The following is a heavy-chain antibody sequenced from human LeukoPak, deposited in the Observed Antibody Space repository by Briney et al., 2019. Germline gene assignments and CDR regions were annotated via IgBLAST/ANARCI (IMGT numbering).Heavy chain of an antibody. D-gene: IGHD3-22*01. CDR3: ARYRLSDSPINWFDP. Sequence: GASVKVSCKASGYIFSTYGITWVRQAPGQGLEWMGWISACNGNANYPEKLQGRVTMTTDTSTKTAYMELKSLRSDDTAVYYCARYRLSDSPINWFDPWGQGTLVTVSS. CDR2: ISACNGNA. CDR1: GYIFSTYG. V-gene: IGHV1-18*01. J-gene: IGHJ5*02.